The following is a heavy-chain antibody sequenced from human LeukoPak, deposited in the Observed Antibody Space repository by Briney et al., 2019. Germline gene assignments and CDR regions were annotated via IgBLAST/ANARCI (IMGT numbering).Heavy chain of an antibody. D-gene: IGHD6-19*01. V-gene: IGHV4-39*07. CDR1: GDSISSSSYY. J-gene: IGHJ4*02. Sequence: SETLSLTCTVSGDSISSSSYYWGWIRQPPGKGLEWIGSIYYSGSTYYNPSLKSRVTISVDTSKNQFSLKLSSVTAADTAVYYCARQGIAVAGGFDYWGQGTLVTVSS. CDR3: ARQGIAVAGGFDY. CDR2: IYYSGST.